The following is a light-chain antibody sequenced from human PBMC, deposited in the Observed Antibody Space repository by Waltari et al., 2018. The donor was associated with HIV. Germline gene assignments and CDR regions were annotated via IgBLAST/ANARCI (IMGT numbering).Light chain of an antibody. Sequence: QSALTQPASVSGSPGQSIAISCTGASSDVGGYNYVSWYQQHPGKAPKLLIYEVSNRPQGVSNVSSGSKSGNTASLTISGLQAEDEADYYCSSYTTSSTVVFGGGTKLTVL. J-gene: IGLJ3*02. CDR2: EVS. CDR1: SSDVGGYNY. V-gene: IGLV2-14*01. CDR3: SSYTTSSTVV.